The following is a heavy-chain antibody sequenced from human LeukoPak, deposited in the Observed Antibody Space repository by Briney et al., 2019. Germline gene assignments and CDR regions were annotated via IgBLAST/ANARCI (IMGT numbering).Heavy chain of an antibody. V-gene: IGHV1-2*02. J-gene: IGHJ4*02. D-gene: IGHD6-19*01. CDR2: IDPKSGGT. Sequence: ASVKVSCKTSGYIFIGCYMHWVRQAPGQGLGWMGWIDPKSGGTKYAQKFQGRVTMTRDMSISTAYMDLRRLKSDDTAVYYCVRDMDRGQWLVRPYNWGQGTLVTVSS. CDR3: VRDMDRGQWLVRPYN. CDR1: GYIFIGCY.